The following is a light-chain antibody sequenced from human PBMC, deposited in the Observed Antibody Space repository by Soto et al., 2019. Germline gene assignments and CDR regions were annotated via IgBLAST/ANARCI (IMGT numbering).Light chain of an antibody. J-gene: IGKJ1*01. Sequence: DILMTQSPSTLSASVGDRVTISCRASQTISSWLAWYQQKPGKAPNLLIYKASTLQSGVPSRFSGSGSGTEFTLTISSLQPDDFATYYCQQYNTYSRTFGQGTKVEIE. CDR1: QTISSW. CDR3: QQYNTYSRT. V-gene: IGKV1-5*03. CDR2: KAS.